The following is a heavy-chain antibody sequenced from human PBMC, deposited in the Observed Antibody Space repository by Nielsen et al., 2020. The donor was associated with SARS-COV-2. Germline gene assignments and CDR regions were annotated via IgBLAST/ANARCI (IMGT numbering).Heavy chain of an antibody. J-gene: IGHJ3*02. CDR2: IKGDGSEK. CDR3: ARESVTGTDAFDI. Sequence: GESLKISCAASGFTFSSYWMSWVRQAPGKGLEWVANIKGDGSEKYYVDSVKGRFTISRDNAENSLSLQMNSLRAEDTAVYYCARESVTGTDAFDIWGQGTVVTVSS. CDR1: GFTFSSYW. D-gene: IGHD6-19*01. V-gene: IGHV3-7*01.